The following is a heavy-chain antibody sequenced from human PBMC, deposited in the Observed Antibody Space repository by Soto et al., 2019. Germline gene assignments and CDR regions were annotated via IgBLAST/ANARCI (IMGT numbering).Heavy chain of an antibody. J-gene: IGHJ3*02. CDR1: GFTFSSYA. D-gene: IGHD3-10*01. CDR2: ISSNGGST. V-gene: IGHV3-64D*08. Sequence: GGSLRLSCSASGFTFSSYAMHWVRQAPGKGLEYVSAISSNGGSTYYADSVKGRFTISRDNSKNTLYLQMSSLRAEDTAVYYCVKDRKEVRGVIIPDDAFDIWGQGTMVTVSS. CDR3: VKDRKEVRGVIIPDDAFDI.